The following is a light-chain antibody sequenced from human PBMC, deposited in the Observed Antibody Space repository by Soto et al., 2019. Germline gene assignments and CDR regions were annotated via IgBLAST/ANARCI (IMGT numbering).Light chain of an antibody. Sequence: QSALTQPPSASGSPGQSVTISCTGTISDVGGYNYVAWYQQHPGKAPKLMFYEVNKRPSGVPDRFSGSKSGSTASLTVSGLQVEDEADYYCSSYAGSSTYVFGTGTKLTVL. CDR3: SSYAGSSTYV. V-gene: IGLV2-8*01. J-gene: IGLJ1*01. CDR2: EVN. CDR1: ISDVGGYNY.